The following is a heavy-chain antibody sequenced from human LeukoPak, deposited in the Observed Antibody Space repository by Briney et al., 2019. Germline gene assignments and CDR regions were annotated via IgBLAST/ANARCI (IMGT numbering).Heavy chain of an antibody. J-gene: IGHJ6*02. Sequence: GGSLRLSCAASGFTFSSYAMSWVRQAPGKGLEWVSAISGSGGSTYYADSVKGRFTISRDNSKNTLYLQMNSLRAEDTAVYYCSKRPISTATHEYYYYGMDVWGQGTTVTVSS. CDR2: ISGSGGST. CDR3: SKRPISTATHEYYYYGMDV. V-gene: IGHV3-23*01. CDR1: GFTFSSYA. D-gene: IGHD2-21*02.